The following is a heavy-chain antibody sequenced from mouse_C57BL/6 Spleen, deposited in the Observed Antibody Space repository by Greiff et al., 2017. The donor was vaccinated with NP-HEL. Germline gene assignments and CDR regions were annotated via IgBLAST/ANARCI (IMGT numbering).Heavy chain of an antibody. J-gene: IGHJ2*01. CDR2: ISSGGSYT. CDR1: GFTFSSYG. Sequence: EVQLVESGGDLVKPGGSLKLSCAASGFTFSSYGMSWVRQTPDKRLEWVATISSGGSYTYYPDSVKGRFTISRDNAKNTLYLQMSSLKSEDTAMYYCARQDGSSLFDYWGQGTTLTVSS. D-gene: IGHD1-1*01. CDR3: ARQDGSSLFDY. V-gene: IGHV5-6*01.